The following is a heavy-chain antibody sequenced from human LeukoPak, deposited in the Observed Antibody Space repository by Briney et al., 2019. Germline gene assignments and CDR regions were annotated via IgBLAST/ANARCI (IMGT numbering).Heavy chain of an antibody. J-gene: IGHJ4*02. CDR2: ISWNSGSI. CDR1: GFTFDDYA. D-gene: IGHD3-10*01. V-gene: IGHV3-9*01. Sequence: GRSLRLSCAASGFTFDDYAMHWVRQAPGKGLEWVSGISWNSGSIGYADSVKGRSTISRDNAKNSLYLQMNSLRAEDTALYYCAKVSPTGIGAFDYWGQGTLVTVSS. CDR3: AKVSPTGIGAFDY.